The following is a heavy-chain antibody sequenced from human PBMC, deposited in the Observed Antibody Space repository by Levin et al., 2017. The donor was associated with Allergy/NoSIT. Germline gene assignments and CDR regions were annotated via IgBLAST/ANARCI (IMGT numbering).Heavy chain of an antibody. J-gene: IGHJ5*02. CDR1: GFTFNNYA. CDR3: AKLSCSSTTCNSPPRNWFDP. V-gene: IGHV3-23*01. Sequence: GESLKISCAASGFTFNNYAMSWVRQAPGKGLEWGSAISGSGASTYYADSVKGRFTIPRDNSKNTLYLQMNSLRAEDTAIYYCAKLSCSSTTCNSPPRNWFDPWGQGTLVTVSS. CDR2: ISGSGAST. D-gene: IGHD2-2*01.